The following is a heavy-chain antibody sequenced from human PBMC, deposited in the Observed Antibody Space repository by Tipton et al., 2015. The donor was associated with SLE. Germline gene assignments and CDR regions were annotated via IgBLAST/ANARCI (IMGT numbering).Heavy chain of an antibody. J-gene: IGHJ4*02. CDR1: GFTFSSYS. Sequence: SLRLSCAASGFTFSSYSMNWVRQAPGKGLEWVSSISSSSSYIYYADSVKGRFTISRDNAKNSLYLQMNSLRAEDTAVYYCARYEEILYYFDYWGQGTLVTVSS. V-gene: IGHV3-21*01. D-gene: IGHD2-15*01. CDR3: ARYEEILYYFDY. CDR2: ISSSSSYI.